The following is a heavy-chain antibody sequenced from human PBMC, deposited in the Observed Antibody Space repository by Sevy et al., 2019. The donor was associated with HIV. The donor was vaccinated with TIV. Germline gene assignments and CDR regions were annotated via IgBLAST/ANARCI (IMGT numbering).Heavy chain of an antibody. CDR3: ARARRDGFNCHYPSSFYYGMDV. Sequence: GGSLRLSCAASGFTLSDFYMSWIRQAPGKGLEWVSFIDTSGYKIYCADFVKGRSTISRDDANDSLSLQINSLRAEDTAVYYCARARRDGFNCHYPSSFYYGMDVWGQGTTVTVSS. D-gene: IGHD2-15*01. CDR2: IDTSGYKI. CDR1: GFTLSDFY. V-gene: IGHV3-11*01. J-gene: IGHJ6*02.